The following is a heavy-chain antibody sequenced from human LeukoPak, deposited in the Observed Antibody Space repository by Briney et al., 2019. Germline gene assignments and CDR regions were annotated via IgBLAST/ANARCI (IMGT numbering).Heavy chain of an antibody. CDR3: ARAPYSRGYFDY. V-gene: IGHV3-33*01. D-gene: IGHD6-13*01. Sequence: GGSLRLSCAASGFTFSSYGMHWVRQAPGKGLEWVAVIWYDGSNKYYADSVKGRFTLSRDNSKNTLYLQMNSLRAEDTAVYYCARAPYSRGYFDYWGQGTLVTVSS. J-gene: IGHJ4*02. CDR2: IWYDGSNK. CDR1: GFTFSSYG.